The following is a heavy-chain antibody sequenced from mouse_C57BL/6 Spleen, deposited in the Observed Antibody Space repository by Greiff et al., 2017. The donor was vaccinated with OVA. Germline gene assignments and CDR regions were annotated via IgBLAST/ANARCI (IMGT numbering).Heavy chain of an antibody. V-gene: IGHV5-6*01. D-gene: IGHD1-1*01. CDR3: ARQEDYYGSKYFDV. CDR2: ISSGGSYT. CDR1: GFTFGSYG. J-gene: IGHJ1*03. Sequence: EVQLVESGGDLVKPGGSLKLSCAASGFTFGSYGMSWVRQTPDKRLEWVATISSGGSYTYYPDSVKGRFTISRDNAKNTLYLQMSSLKSEDTAMYYCARQEDYYGSKYFDVWGTGTTVTVSS.